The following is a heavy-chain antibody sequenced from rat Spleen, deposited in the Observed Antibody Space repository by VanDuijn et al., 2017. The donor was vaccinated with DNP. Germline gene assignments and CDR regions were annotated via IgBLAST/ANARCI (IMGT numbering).Heavy chain of an antibody. Sequence: EVQLVESGGGLVQPGRSLKVSCAASGFTFSDYYMAWVRQAPTKGLEWVASITRGGGTTNYRDSVKGRFTISRDDARNTLYLQMNSLRSEDTATYYCARVGDYHDGGDGDVLDVWGQGTSVTVSS. CDR1: GFTFSDYY. CDR2: ITRGGGTT. CDR3: ARVGDYHDGGDGDVLDV. V-gene: IGHV5-25*01. J-gene: IGHJ4*01. D-gene: IGHD1-12*02.